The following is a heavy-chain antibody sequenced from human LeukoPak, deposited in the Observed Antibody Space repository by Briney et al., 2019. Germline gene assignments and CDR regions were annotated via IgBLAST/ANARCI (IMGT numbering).Heavy chain of an antibody. J-gene: IGHJ5*01. D-gene: IGHD6-13*01. CDR1: RFTFSTYA. CDR2: ISYDGSNK. CDR3: AREGNIAVAGSLDS. V-gene: IGHV3-30-3*01. Sequence: GGSLRLSCAASRFTFSTYALHWVRQAPGKGLEWVAVISYDGSNKYYAESVKGRFTISRDNSKNTLYLQMNSLRAEDTAVYCCAREGNIAVAGSLDSWGQGTLVTVSS.